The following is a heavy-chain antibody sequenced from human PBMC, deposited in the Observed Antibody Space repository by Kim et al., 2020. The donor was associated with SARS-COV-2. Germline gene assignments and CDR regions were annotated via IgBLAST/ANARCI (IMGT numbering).Heavy chain of an antibody. D-gene: IGHD3-22*01. Sequence: DSVKGRLTIARDNSKNTLYLQMNSLRAEDTAVYYCAKGVPYYDSSGTTDYWGQGTLVTVSS. V-gene: IGHV3-30*02. J-gene: IGHJ4*02. CDR3: AKGVPYYDSSGTTDY.